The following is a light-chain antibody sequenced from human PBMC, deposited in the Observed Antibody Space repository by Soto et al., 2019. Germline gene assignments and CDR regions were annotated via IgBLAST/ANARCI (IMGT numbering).Light chain of an antibody. V-gene: IGKV1-5*01. CDR2: DAS. CDR1: QSISSW. CDR3: QQYNSYWRT. J-gene: IGKJ1*01. Sequence: DIQMTQSTSTLSASVGDRVTITCRASQSISSWLAWYQQKPGKAPKLLIYDASSLESGVPSRFSGSGSGTEFTLTISRLQPDDFATYYCQQYNSYWRTFGQGTKVEIK.